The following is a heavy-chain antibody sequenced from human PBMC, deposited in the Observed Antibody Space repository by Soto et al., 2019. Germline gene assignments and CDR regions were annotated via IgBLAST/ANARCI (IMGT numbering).Heavy chain of an antibody. CDR2: IYNGGST. CDR3: VRGNYAPLPRY. CDR1: GGSTSSGDNY. J-gene: IGHJ4*02. D-gene: IGHD3-16*01. Sequence: PSETLSLTCTVSGGSTSSGDNYWSWIRQPPGKGLEWIGYIYNGGSTYYNPSLKSRVTMALDTSKNQFSLQLTSVTAADTAVYYCVRGNYAPLPRYWGQGTLVTVS. V-gene: IGHV4-30-4*01.